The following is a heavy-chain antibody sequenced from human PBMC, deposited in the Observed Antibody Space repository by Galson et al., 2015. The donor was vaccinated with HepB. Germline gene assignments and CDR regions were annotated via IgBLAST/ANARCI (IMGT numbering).Heavy chain of an antibody. J-gene: IGHJ6*02. Sequence: SLRLSCAASGFTFDDYAMHWVRHAPGKGLEWVSGISWNSGSIGYADSVKGRFTISRDNAKNSLYLQMNSLRAEDTALYYCAKENSPGIVVVVAATHHYYYGMDVWGQGTTVTVSS. CDR3: AKENSPGIVVVVAATHHYYYGMDV. D-gene: IGHD2-15*01. V-gene: IGHV3-9*01. CDR1: GFTFDDYA. CDR2: ISWNSGSI.